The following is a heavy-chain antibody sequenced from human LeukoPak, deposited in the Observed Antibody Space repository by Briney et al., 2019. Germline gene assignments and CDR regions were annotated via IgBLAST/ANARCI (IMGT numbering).Heavy chain of an antibody. CDR1: GASISHYS. J-gene: IGHJ3*02. V-gene: IGHV4-4*09. Sequence: SETLFLTCAVSGASISHYSWRWIRQPPGKGLEWIGDIYASGSTSYNPSHTGRVTTSKDTSKNHFSLKLISVTAADTAVYYCARHSHFVVVIDDAFDIWGQGTMVTVSS. D-gene: IGHD2-21*01. CDR2: IYASGST. CDR3: ARHSHFVVVIDDAFDI.